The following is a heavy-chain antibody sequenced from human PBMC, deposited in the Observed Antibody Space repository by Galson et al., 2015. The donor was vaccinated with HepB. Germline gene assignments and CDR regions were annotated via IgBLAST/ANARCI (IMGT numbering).Heavy chain of an antibody. CDR2: ISYDGSNK. V-gene: IGHV3-30*04. D-gene: IGHD4-23*01. CDR3: ARDLTEYGGNSNYFDY. J-gene: IGHJ4*02. Sequence: LRLSCAASGFTFSSYAMHWVRQAPGKGLEWVAVISYDGSNKYYADSVKGRFTISRDNSKNTLYLQMNSLRAEDTAVYYCARDLTEYGGNSNYFDYWGQGTLVTVSS. CDR1: GFTFSSYA.